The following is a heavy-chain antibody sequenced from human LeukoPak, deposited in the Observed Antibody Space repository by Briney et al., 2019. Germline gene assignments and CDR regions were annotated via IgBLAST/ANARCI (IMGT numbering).Heavy chain of an antibody. J-gene: IGHJ5*02. CDR1: GYTFTSYD. V-gene: IGHV1-8*01. CDR2: MNPNSGNT. D-gene: IGHD2-2*01. Sequence: ASVKVSCKASGYTFTSYDINWVRQATGQGLEWMGWMNPNSGNTGYAQKFQGRVTMTRNTSISTAYMELSSLRSDDTAVYYCARESTSINWFDPWGQGTLVTVSS. CDR3: ARESTSINWFDP.